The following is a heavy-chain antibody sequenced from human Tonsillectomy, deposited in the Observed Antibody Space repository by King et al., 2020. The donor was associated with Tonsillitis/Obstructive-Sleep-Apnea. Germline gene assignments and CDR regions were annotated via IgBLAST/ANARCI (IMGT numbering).Heavy chain of an antibody. Sequence: VQLVESGGGLVQPGGSLRLSCAAAGFTFTRYWMSWVRQAPGKGPEWVANIKQDGSEKYYVDSVKGRLTISRDNAKKSLDLQMNSLRADDTAVYYCARDLYSRNDCWGQGTLVTVSS. V-gene: IGHV3-7*04. D-gene: IGHD4-11*01. J-gene: IGHJ4*02. CDR2: IKQDGSEK. CDR3: ARDLYSRNDC. CDR1: GFTFTRYW.